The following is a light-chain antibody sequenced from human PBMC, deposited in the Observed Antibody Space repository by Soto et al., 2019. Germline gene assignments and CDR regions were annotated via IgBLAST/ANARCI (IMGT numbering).Light chain of an antibody. V-gene: IGKV3-20*01. CDR2: GAS. Sequence: EIVLTQSPVTLSLSSGERATLXXRASQSVSSSYLAWYQQKPGQAPRXXIYGASSRATGIPDRFSGSGSGTDFTLTSSRLEPEDFAVYYCQQYGSSPSTFGQGTRLEIK. J-gene: IGKJ5*01. CDR3: QQYGSSPST. CDR1: QSVSSSY.